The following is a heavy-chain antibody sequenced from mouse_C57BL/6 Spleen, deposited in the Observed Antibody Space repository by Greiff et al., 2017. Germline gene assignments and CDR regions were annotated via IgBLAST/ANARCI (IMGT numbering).Heavy chain of an antibody. CDR1: GFSLTSYG. J-gene: IGHJ1*03. D-gene: IGHD2-1*01. Sequence: VQLQQSGPGLVQPSQSLSITCTVSGFSLTSYGVHWVRQSPGKGLEWLGVIWSGGSTDYNAAFMTRLGITKGNSKSQVFVKMNSLQADDTAIYYGAKGDFYYRSWYFDVWGTGTTVTVSS. CDR3: AKGDFYYRSWYFDV. CDR2: IWSGGST. V-gene: IGHV2-5*01.